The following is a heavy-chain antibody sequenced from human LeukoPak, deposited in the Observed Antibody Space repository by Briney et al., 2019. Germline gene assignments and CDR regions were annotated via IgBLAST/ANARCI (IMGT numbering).Heavy chain of an antibody. D-gene: IGHD2-2*01. CDR2: IYCGGST. CDR1: GFTVSSNY. CDR3: LRVRSRPGCDGIFDY. J-gene: IGHJ4*02. Sequence: PGGSLRLSCAASGFTVSSNYMSWVRQAPGKGLEWVSVIYCGGSTYYADSVMGRFTTSTHNYTNTLHLQMISLRTEDTAVFYCLRVRSRPGCDGIFDYWGQGTLVTVSS. V-gene: IGHV3-53*04.